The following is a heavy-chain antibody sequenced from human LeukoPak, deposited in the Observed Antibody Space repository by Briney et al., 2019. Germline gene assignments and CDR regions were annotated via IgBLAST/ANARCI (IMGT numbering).Heavy chain of an antibody. J-gene: IGHJ4*02. Sequence: PGGSLRLSCAASGFTFSSYSMNWVRQAPGKGREWVAVISYDGSNKKYADSVKGRFTISRVNSQKTLYLQMNSLRAEDAAVYYCARGAARMVEMGTMISFEYWGQGTLVTVSS. D-gene: IGHD5-24*01. V-gene: IGHV3-30*03. CDR2: ISYDGSNK. CDR3: ARGAARMVEMGTMISFEY. CDR1: GFTFSSYS.